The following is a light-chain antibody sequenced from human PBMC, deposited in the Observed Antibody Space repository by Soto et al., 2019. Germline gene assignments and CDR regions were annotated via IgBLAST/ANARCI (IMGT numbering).Light chain of an antibody. V-gene: IGLV2-23*01. J-gene: IGLJ3*02. CDR3: CSYAGDSTWV. Sequence: QSALAQPASVSGSPGQSITMSCTGSSSDVGSYKFVSWFQQNPGKAPKLIIYEGTKRPSGVSDRFSGSKSGYTASLTISGLQAEDEADYYCCSYAGDSTWVFGGGTKLTVL. CDR1: SSDVGSYKF. CDR2: EGT.